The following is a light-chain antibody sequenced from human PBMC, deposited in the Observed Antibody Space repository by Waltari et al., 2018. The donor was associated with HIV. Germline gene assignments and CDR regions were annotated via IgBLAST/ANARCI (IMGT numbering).Light chain of an antibody. CDR2: DID. CDR3: ASNRLDSTLV. J-gene: IGLJ2*01. V-gene: IGLV2-14*03. Sequence: QSALTQPASVSGFPGQTIHISCPGLRTDSRFYHYVSWYQQHPGSVPRLIIYDIDSRPSGISDHFSGSRSGDSASLTISGLQSGDEAHYFCASNRLDSTLVFGGGTKLTIL. CDR1: RTDSRFYHY.